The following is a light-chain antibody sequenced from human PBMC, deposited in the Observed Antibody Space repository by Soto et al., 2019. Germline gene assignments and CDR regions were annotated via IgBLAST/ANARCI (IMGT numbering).Light chain of an antibody. CDR1: SSDVGGYNF. CDR2: EVT. CDR3: SLYTSNRGV. Sequence: QSALTQPASVSGSPGQSITISCTGTSSDVGGYNFVSWYQQHPGKAPKLMIYEVTNRPSGVSDRFSGSKSGNTASLTISGLQAEDEADYYCSLYTSNRGVFGTGTKVTVL. V-gene: IGLV2-14*01. J-gene: IGLJ1*01.